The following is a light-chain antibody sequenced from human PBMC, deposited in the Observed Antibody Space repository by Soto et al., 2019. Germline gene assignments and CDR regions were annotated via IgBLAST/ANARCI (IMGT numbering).Light chain of an antibody. Sequence: LPQPPSASGSPGQSVTISRHGTRSEVVGYDYVSWYQQHPGKAPKLMIYEVTKRPSGVPDRFSGSKSGNTASLTVSGLQAEDEADYYCSLYAGDNNYVFGTGTKVTVL. CDR2: EVT. CDR1: RSEVVGYDY. CDR3: SLYAGDNNYV. J-gene: IGLJ1*01. V-gene: IGLV2-8*01.